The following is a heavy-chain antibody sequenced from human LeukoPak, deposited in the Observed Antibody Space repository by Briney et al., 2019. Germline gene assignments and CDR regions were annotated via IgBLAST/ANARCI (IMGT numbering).Heavy chain of an antibody. Sequence: GASVKVSCKASGYTFTSYYMHWVRQAPGQGLEWMGIINPSGGSTSHAQKFQGRVTMTRDTSTSTVYMELSSLRSEDTAVYYCARDKDYYDSSGYYYIDYWGQGILVTVSS. CDR1: GYTFTSYY. D-gene: IGHD3-22*01. CDR3: ARDKDYYDSSGYYYIDY. V-gene: IGHV1-46*01. J-gene: IGHJ4*02. CDR2: INPSGGST.